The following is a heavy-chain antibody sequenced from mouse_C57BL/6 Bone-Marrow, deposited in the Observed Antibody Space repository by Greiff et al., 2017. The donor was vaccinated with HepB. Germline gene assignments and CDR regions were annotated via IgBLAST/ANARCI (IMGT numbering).Heavy chain of an antibody. CDR3: TVGPYYFDY. CDR1: GYTFTDYE. Sequence: VQLQQPGAELVRPGASVTLSCKASGYTFTDYEMHWVKQTPVHGLEWIGAIDPETGGTAYNQKFKGKAILTADKSSSTAYMELRSLTSEDSAVYYCTVGPYYFDYWGQGTTLTVSS. V-gene: IGHV1-15*01. J-gene: IGHJ2*01. CDR2: IDPETGGT.